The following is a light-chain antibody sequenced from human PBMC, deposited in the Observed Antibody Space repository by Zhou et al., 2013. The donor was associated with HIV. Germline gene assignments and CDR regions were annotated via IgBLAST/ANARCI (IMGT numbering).Light chain of an antibody. CDR2: GTS. J-gene: IGKJ5*01. Sequence: EGVLPQSPDSLSLSPGEGATLSCRASRSVTSGALAWYQQKPGQAPRLLMYGTSNRAPGIPDRFSGSGSGTDFTLTISRVEPEDIAVYFCQQFDGSPPIIFGPGTRLDIK. CDR1: RSVTSGA. V-gene: IGKV3-20*01. CDR3: QQFDGSPPII.